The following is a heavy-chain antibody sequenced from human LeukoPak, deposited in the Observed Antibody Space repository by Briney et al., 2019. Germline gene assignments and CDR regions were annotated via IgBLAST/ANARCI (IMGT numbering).Heavy chain of an antibody. CDR1: GFTFSSYA. CDR2: ISGSGGST. CDR3: AKRGSYSNYNVYYFYGRDV. J-gene: IGHJ6*02. Sequence: GGSLRPSCAASGFTFSSYAMSWDRQAPGKGLEWVSAISGSGGSTYYADSVRGRFTISRDNSKNTLYLEMDSLRAEDTAVYYCAKRGSYSNYNVYYFYGRDVWGRGTTVTVSS. V-gene: IGHV3-23*01. D-gene: IGHD4-11*01.